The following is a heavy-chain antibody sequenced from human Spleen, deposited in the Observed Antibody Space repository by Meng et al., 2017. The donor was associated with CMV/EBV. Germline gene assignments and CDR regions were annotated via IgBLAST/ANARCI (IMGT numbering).Heavy chain of an antibody. CDR3: ASDGAAGTVDY. CDR2: TYYRSQWFN. J-gene: IGHJ4*02. Sequence: SETLSLTCVLSGASVSSNSAGWNWIRQSPSRGLEWLGRTYYRSQWFNDYAVSVKSRITINPDTSKNQFSLQLNSVTPDDTAVYYCASDGAAGTVDYWGQGTLVTVSS. D-gene: IGHD6-13*01. CDR1: GASVSSNSAG. V-gene: IGHV6-1*01.